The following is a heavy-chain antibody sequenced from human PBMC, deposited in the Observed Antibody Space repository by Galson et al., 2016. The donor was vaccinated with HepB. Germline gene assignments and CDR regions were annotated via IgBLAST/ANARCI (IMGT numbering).Heavy chain of an antibody. CDR1: GFTFSNAW. D-gene: IGHD1-26*01. Sequence: SLRLSCAASGFTFSNAWMSWVRQGPGKGLESVAIISFDGTNKYYADPVRGRFAISRDTSKNTVYLQMNSLRPEDTAVYYCARDQGWEGGWFDPWGQGTLVTVSS. CDR3: ARDQGWEGGWFDP. J-gene: IGHJ5*02. CDR2: ISFDGTNK. V-gene: IGHV3-30*03.